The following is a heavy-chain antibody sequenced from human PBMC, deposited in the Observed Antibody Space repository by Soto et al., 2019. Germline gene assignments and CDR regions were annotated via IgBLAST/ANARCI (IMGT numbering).Heavy chain of an antibody. CDR1: GFTFSSYA. V-gene: IGHV3-23*01. D-gene: IGHD6-13*01. CDR3: AREYSSSWYWEAFDI. CDR2: ISGSGGST. J-gene: IGHJ3*02. Sequence: EMQLLESGGGLVQPGGSLRLSCAASGFTFSSYAMSWVRQAPGKGLEWVSVISGSGGSTYYADSVKGRFTISRDNSKNTLYLQMNSRRAEDTAVYYCAREYSSSWYWEAFDIWGQGTMVTVSS.